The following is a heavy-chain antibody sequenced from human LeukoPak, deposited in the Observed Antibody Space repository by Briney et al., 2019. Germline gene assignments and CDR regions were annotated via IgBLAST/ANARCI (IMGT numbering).Heavy chain of an antibody. CDR3: ARGEVSASLYYFDF. CDR2: VSGYTGNT. J-gene: IGHJ4*02. V-gene: IGHV1-18*01. Sequence: ASVKVSCKTSGYTFTTYGVSWVRQAPGQGLEWMGWVSGYTGNTNYAERFQGRVTMTTDTSTSTVYMELTSLRSDDPAVYYCARGEVSASLYYFDFWGQGTLVTVS. D-gene: IGHD5/OR15-5a*01. CDR1: GYTFTTYG.